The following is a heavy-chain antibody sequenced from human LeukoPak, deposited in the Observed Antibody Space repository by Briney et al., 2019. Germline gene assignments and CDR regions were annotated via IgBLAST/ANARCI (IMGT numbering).Heavy chain of an antibody. CDR3: ARGVYIAAAQYGY. Sequence: PGGSLRLSCAASGFTFSSSWMHWVRQAPGKGLVWVSRINPDESTTTYADSVKGRFTISRDNAKNSLYLQMNSLRDEDTAVYYCARGVYIAAAQYGYWGQGTLVTVSS. CDR1: GFTFSSSW. J-gene: IGHJ4*02. D-gene: IGHD6-13*01. V-gene: IGHV3-74*01. CDR2: INPDESTT.